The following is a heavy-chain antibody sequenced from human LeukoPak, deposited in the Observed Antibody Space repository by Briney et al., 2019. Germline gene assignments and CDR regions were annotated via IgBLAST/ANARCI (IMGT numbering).Heavy chain of an antibody. CDR2: IYYSGST. D-gene: IGHD3-3*01. J-gene: IGHJ4*02. V-gene: IGHV4-59*01. CDR3: ARATYYDFWSGYYHFDY. CDR1: GGSISSYY. Sequence: PSETLSLTCTVSGGSISSYYWSWIRQPPGKGLEWIGYIYYSGSTNYNPSLKSRVTISVDTSKNQFSLKLSSVTAADTAVYYCARATYYDFWSGYYHFDYWGQGTLVTVSS.